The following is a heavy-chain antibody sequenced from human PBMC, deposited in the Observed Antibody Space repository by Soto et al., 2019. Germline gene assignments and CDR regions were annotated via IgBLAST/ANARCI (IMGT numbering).Heavy chain of an antibody. V-gene: IGHV3-53*05. Sequence: PGGSLRLSCAASGFTVSGHYMSWVRQAPGKGLQWVSLLYSGGTTYYADSVTGRFTISRDSSKNTLYIQMDKLRVEDTAVYYCAAAIYGDWSFDYWGQRTPVTVSS. J-gene: IGHJ4*02. CDR2: LYSGGTT. D-gene: IGHD2-21*02. CDR3: AAAIYGDWSFDY. CDR1: GFTVSGHY.